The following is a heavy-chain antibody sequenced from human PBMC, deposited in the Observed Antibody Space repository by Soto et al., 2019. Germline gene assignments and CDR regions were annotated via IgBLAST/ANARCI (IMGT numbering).Heavy chain of an antibody. CDR2: VNNSGDT. D-gene: IGHD6-6*01. CDR1: SGSFSGYY. V-gene: IGHV4-34*01. J-gene: IGHJ6*02. Sequence: QVQLQQWGAGLLKPSETLSLTCAIYSGSFSGYYGSWIRQSPGRGLEWIGEVNNSGDTNYNPSLKSRVTISGDMSKNQFSLKLSSVTAADTAVYYCARASVAARSMDVWGQGTTVIVSS. CDR3: ARASVAARSMDV.